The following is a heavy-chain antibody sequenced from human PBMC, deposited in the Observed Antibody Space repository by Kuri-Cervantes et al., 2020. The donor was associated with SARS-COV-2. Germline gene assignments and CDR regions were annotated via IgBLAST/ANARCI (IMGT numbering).Heavy chain of an antibody. CDR1: GFTFSDYY. D-gene: IGHD6-13*01. J-gene: IGHJ4*02. CDR3: ARAIAAADPDY. Sequence: GESLKISCAASGFTFSDYYVSWIRQAPGEGLEWVSYISSSGSTIYYADSVKGRFTISRDNAKNSLYLQMNSLRAEDTAVYYCARAIAAADPDYWGQGTLVTVSS. V-gene: IGHV3-11*04. CDR2: ISSSGSTI.